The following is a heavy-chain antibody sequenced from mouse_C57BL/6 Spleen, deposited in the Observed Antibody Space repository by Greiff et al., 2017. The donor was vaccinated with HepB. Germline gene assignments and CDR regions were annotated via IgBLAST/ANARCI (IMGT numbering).Heavy chain of an antibody. V-gene: IGHV1-7*01. J-gene: IGHJ2*01. CDR1: GYTFTSYW. CDR3: AREGYYEDYYFDY. Sequence: VQLQQSGAELAKPGASVKLSCKASGYTFTSYWMHWVNQRPGQGLEWIGYINPSSGYTKYNQKFKDKATLTADKSSSTAYMQLSSRTYEDSAVYYCAREGYYEDYYFDYWGQGTTLTVSS. D-gene: IGHD2-3*01. CDR2: INPSSGYT.